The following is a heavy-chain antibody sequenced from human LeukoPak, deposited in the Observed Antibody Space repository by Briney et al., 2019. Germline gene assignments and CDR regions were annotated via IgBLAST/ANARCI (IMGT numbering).Heavy chain of an antibody. Sequence: GGSLRLSCAASGFTFSSYWMSWVRQAPGKGLEWVATIRQDGSQKYYVDSVKGRFTISRDNAKNSLYLQMSSLRAEDTAVYYCAKAAGLYNFFDYWGQGTLVTVSS. CDR2: IRQDGSQK. J-gene: IGHJ4*02. V-gene: IGHV3-7*01. CDR3: AKAAGLYNFFDY. D-gene: IGHD4-11*01. CDR1: GFTFSSYW.